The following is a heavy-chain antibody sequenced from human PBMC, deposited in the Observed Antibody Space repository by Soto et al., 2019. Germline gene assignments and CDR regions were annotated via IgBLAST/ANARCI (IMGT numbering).Heavy chain of an antibody. J-gene: IGHJ4*02. CDR1: GFSLSTSGVG. V-gene: IGHV2-5*02. Sequence: QITLKESGPTLVKPTQTLTLTCTFSGFSLSTSGVGVGWIRQPPGKALEWLALIYWDDDKRYSPSLKSRLTITKDTSKNPVVLTMTNMDPVDTATYYCAHRQRSPHSYEFDYWGQGTLVTVSS. CDR3: AHRQRSPHSYEFDY. CDR2: IYWDDDK. D-gene: IGHD3-3*01.